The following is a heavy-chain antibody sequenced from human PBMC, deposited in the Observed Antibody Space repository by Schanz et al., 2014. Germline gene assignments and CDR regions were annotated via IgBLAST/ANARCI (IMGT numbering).Heavy chain of an antibody. CDR2: INSVGSNT. Sequence: EVQLVQSGGGLVQPGGSLRLSCAASGFTFSSHWMHWVRQDPGKGLVWVARINSVGSNTDYADSVKGRFTISRDNFKGALYLQMSSLRAGDAAVYYCARGLIAAAGGAFDYWGQGTLVTASS. CDR1: GFTFSSHW. D-gene: IGHD6-13*01. J-gene: IGHJ4*02. V-gene: IGHV3-74*01. CDR3: ARGLIAAAGGAFDY.